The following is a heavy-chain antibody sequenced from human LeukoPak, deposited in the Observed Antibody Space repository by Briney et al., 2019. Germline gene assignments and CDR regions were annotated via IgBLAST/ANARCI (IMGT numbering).Heavy chain of an antibody. Sequence: GASVKVSCKASGYTFTSYGISWVRQAPGQGLEWMGWISAYNGYTNYAQKLHGRVTMTTDTSTSTVYMELRSLRSDDTAVYYCARGAVNRYNWNDDNYYYYYMDVWGKGTTVTISS. CDR3: ARGAVNRYNWNDDNYYYYYMDV. V-gene: IGHV1-18*01. D-gene: IGHD1-20*01. CDR2: ISAYNGYT. J-gene: IGHJ6*03. CDR1: GYTFTSYG.